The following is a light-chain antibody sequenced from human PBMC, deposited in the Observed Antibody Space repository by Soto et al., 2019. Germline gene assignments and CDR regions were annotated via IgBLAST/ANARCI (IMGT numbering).Light chain of an antibody. V-gene: IGLV2-8*01. Sequence: QSALTQPPYASGSPGQSVTISCTGTSSDVGGYNYVSWYQHHPGKAPKLMIYEVSKRPSGVPDRFSGSKSGSAASLTVSGLQAEDEADYYCSSYAGSNNFVVFGGGTKVTVL. CDR3: SSYAGSNNFVV. CDR1: SSDVGGYNY. J-gene: IGLJ2*01. CDR2: EVS.